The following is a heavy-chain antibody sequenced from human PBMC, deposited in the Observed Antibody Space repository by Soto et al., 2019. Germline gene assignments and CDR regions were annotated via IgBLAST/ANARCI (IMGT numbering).Heavy chain of an antibody. V-gene: IGHV4-31*03. Sequence: ASETLSLTCTVSGGSISSDAYYWSWIRQHPGTGLEWIGYIYYSGNAYYDASLKSRVTISVDTSKNQFSLRLTSVTVADTAVYYCARVGISASDAFDIWGQGTMVTVSS. CDR2: IYYSGNA. CDR3: ARVGISASDAFDI. D-gene: IGHD3-3*02. J-gene: IGHJ3*02. CDR1: GGSISSDAYY.